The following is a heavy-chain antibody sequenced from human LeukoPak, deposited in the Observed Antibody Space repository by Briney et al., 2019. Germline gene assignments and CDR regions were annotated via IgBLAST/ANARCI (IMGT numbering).Heavy chain of an antibody. V-gene: IGHV4-39*07. CDR1: GGSISSSSYY. CDR3: ARVGGYCTNGVCYPCSGGSCQCFDY. J-gene: IGHJ4*02. D-gene: IGHD2-8*01. Sequence: SETLSLTCTVSGGSISSSSYYWGWIRQPPGKGLEWIGSTYYSGSTYYNPSLKSRVTISVDTSKNQFSLKLSSVTAADTAVYYCARVGGYCTNGVCYPCSGGSCQCFDYWGQGTLVTVSS. CDR2: TYYSGST.